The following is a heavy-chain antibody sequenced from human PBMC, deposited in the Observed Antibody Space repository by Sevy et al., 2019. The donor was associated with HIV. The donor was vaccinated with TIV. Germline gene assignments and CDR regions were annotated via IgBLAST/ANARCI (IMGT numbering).Heavy chain of an antibody. CDR2: IRYDGSPK. D-gene: IGHD3-10*01. Sequence: GGSLGLSCAAPGFISSKYGMHWVRQAPAKGLEWVAFIRYDGSPKYYVDSVKGRFTISRDNSKNTLYLQMNSLRADDTAVYYCAKGLGMVQGALLSDDIWGQGTMVTVSS. CDR3: AKGLGMVQGALLSDDI. CDR1: GFISSKYG. J-gene: IGHJ3*02. V-gene: IGHV3-30*02.